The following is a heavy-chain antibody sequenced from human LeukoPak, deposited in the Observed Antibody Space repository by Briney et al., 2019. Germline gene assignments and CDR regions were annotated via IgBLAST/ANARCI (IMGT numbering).Heavy chain of an antibody. CDR3: ARAVYYYDSSGYWGLDAFDI. J-gene: IGHJ3*02. CDR1: GGSISSYY. D-gene: IGHD3-22*01. Sequence: PSETLSLTCTVSGGSISSYYWSWIRQPAGKGLEWIGRIYTSGSTNYNPSLKSRVTMSVDTSKNQFSLKLSSVTAADTAVYYCARAVYYYDSSGYWGLDAFDIWGQGTMVTVSS. V-gene: IGHV4-4*07. CDR2: IYTSGST.